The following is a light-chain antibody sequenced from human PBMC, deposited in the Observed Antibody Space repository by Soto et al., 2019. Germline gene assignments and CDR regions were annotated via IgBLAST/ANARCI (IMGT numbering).Light chain of an antibody. CDR2: AAS. CDR1: QDISNY. CDR3: QQYDGSPPWT. V-gene: IGKV1-33*01. Sequence: DIQMTQSPSSLSASVGDRVTITCQASQDISNYLNWYQQKAGMAPKLLISAASHLQSGVPSRFSAGGSGTDFTFTINSLQAEDIGTYYCQQYDGSPPWTFGEGTKVEIK. J-gene: IGKJ1*01.